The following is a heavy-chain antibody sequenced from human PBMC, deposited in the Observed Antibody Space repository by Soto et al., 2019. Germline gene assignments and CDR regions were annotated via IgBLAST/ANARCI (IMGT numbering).Heavy chain of an antibody. Sequence: GGSLRLSCAASGFTFSDYYMSWIRQAPGKGLEWVSYISSSSSYTNYADSVKGRFTISRDNAKNSLYLQMQSLRAEDTAMYYCARDGVGYCRSRSCDRDRPQYHFGMDVWGQGTTVTVSS. V-gene: IGHV3-11*06. D-gene: IGHD2-2*02. CDR3: ARDGVGYCRSRSCDRDRPQYHFGMDV. J-gene: IGHJ6*02. CDR2: ISSSSSYT. CDR1: GFTFSDYY.